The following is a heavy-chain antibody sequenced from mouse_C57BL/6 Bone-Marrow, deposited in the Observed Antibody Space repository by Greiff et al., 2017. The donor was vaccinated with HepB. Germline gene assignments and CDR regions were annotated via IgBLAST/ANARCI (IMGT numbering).Heavy chain of an antibody. D-gene: IGHD3-1*01. CDR3: TRSPSDAY. V-gene: IGHV1-15*01. Sequence: VQLQQPGAELVKPGASVTLSCKASGYTFTDYEMHWVKQTPVHGLEWIGAIDPETGGTAYNQKFKGKAILTADKSSSTAYMELRSLTSEDSAVYYCTRSPSDAYWGQGTLVTVSA. J-gene: IGHJ3*01. CDR2: IDPETGGT. CDR1: GYTFTDYE.